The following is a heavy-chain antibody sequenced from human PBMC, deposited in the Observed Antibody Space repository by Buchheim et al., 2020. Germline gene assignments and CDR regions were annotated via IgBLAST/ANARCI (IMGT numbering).Heavy chain of an antibody. J-gene: IGHJ5*02. Sequence: QVQLVESGGGVVQPGRSLRLSCAASGFTFSSYGMHWVRQAPCKGPEWVAVIWYDGSNKYYADSVKGRFTISIDNSNNTLYLQMNSLRAEDTAVYYCARDPAGKQLVYWFDPWGQGTL. CDR1: GFTFSSYG. V-gene: IGHV3-33*01. CDR2: IWYDGSNK. D-gene: IGHD6-6*01. CDR3: ARDPAGKQLVYWFDP.